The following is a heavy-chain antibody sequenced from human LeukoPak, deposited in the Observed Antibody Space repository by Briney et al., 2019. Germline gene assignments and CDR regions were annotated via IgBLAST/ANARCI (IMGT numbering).Heavy chain of an antibody. J-gene: IGHJ4*02. CDR1: GFSLSTSGMC. D-gene: IGHD3-10*01. V-gene: IGHV2-70*11. Sequence: ESGPALVKPTQTLTLTCTFSGFSLSTSGMCVSWIRQPPGKALEWLARIDWDDDKYYSTSLKTRLTISKDTSKNQVVLTMTNMDPVDTATYYCARTHTSITMVRGVLYYFDYWGQGTLVTVSS. CDR3: ARTHTSITMVRGVLYYFDY. CDR2: IDWDDDK.